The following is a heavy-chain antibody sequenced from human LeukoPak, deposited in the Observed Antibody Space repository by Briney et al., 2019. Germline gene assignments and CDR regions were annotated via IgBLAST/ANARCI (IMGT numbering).Heavy chain of an antibody. J-gene: IGHJ5*02. CDR2: ISAYNGNT. CDR1: GGTFSSYG. CDR3: ARDAMVRGVIMSVYWFDP. V-gene: IGHV1-18*01. D-gene: IGHD3-10*01. Sequence: ASVKVSCKASGGTFSSYGISWVRQAPGQGLEWMGWISAYNGNTNYAQKLQGRVTMTTDTSTSTAYMELRSLRSDDTAVYYCARDAMVRGVIMSVYWFDPWGQGTLVTVSS.